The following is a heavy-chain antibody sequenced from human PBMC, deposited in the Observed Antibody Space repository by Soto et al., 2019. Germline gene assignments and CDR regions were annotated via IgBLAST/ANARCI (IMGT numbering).Heavy chain of an antibody. J-gene: IGHJ6*02. CDR1: GYTFTTYG. V-gene: IGHV1-18*01. Sequence: ASVKVACKASGYTFTTYGIGWVRQAPGQGLEWMGWISTYSGNTNYAQKLQGRVTMTTDTSTSTAYMELRSLRSDDTAVYYCARGLQGAVAGTSYYYYYGMDVWRQGTTVTVSS. D-gene: IGHD6-19*01. CDR2: ISTYSGNT. CDR3: ARGLQGAVAGTSYYYYYGMDV.